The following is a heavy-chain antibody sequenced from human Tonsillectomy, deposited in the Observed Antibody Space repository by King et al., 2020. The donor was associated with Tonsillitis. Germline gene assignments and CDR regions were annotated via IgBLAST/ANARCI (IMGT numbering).Heavy chain of an antibody. D-gene: IGHD6-13*01. J-gene: IGHJ3*02. CDR2: ISPSRGTT. V-gene: IGHV1-46*01. Sequence: GQLVQSGAEVKRPGASVKVSCEASGYICTSYYMHWVRQAPGLGLEWLGMISPSRGTTDYAQKFQGIVSMTRDRSTTTVYMELSSLRSEDTAVYYCARTEITATGDDAFDIWGQGTMVTVSS. CDR1: GYICTSYY. CDR3: ARTEITATGDDAFDI.